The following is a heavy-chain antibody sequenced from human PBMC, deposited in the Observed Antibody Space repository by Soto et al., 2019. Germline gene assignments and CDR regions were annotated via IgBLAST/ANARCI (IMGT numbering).Heavy chain of an antibody. Sequence: GGSLRLSCAASGFTFSRYGMHWVRQAPGKGLEWVAVIWYDGSNKYYADSVKGRFTISRDNSKNTLYLQMNSLRAEDTDVYYCARDYDSSGYPRYYFDYWGQGTLVTVSS. V-gene: IGHV3-33*01. CDR1: GFTFSRYG. CDR3: ARDYDSSGYPRYYFDY. D-gene: IGHD3-22*01. J-gene: IGHJ4*02. CDR2: IWYDGSNK.